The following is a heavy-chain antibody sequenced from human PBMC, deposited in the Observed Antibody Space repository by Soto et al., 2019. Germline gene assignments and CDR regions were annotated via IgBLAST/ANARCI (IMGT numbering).Heavy chain of an antibody. Sequence: SGESLKISCKGSGYSFTNYWIGWVRQMPGKGLEWMGIIYPDDSDTRYSPSFQGQVTISADKSISTAYLQWSSLKASDTAMYYCARRTETDYYGMDVWGQGTTVTVSS. V-gene: IGHV5-51*01. D-gene: IGHD4-17*01. CDR2: IYPDDSDT. CDR1: GYSFTNYW. CDR3: ARRTETDYYGMDV. J-gene: IGHJ6*02.